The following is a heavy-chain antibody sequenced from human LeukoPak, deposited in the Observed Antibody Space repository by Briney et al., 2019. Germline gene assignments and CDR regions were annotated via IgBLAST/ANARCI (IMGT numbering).Heavy chain of an antibody. V-gene: IGHV3-23*01. CDR3: AKRPVYCSSTSCYFDY. Sequence: GGSLRLFCAASGFTFSSYGMSWVRQAPGKGLEWVSAISGSGGSTYYADSVKGRFTISRDNSKNTLYLQMNSLRAEDTAVYYCAKRPVYCSSTSCYFDYWGQGTLVTVSS. D-gene: IGHD2-2*01. CDR2: ISGSGGST. J-gene: IGHJ4*02. CDR1: GFTFSSYG.